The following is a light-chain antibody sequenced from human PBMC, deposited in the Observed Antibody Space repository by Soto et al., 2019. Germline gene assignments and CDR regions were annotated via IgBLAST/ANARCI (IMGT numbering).Light chain of an antibody. CDR2: DAS. CDR3: QRYNRWPLP. J-gene: IGKJ4*01. V-gene: IGKV3-15*01. CDR1: QGIGST. Sequence: EVVMTRSPATLSVSPGERATLSCRASQGIGSTLAWYQQKLGQTPKLLSYDASTRATGVPARFSGGGSGTEFTLTIHTLPSADFAVSYCQRYNRWPLPFGGGTKVNIK.